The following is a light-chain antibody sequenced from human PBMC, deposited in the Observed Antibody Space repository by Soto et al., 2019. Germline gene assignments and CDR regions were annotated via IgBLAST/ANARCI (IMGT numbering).Light chain of an antibody. Sequence: QSVLTQPPSASGTPGQRVTISCSGSSSNIGTYTVNWYQQVPGTAPTLLIYSNNQRPSGVPDRFSGSKSGTSASLAISGLQSEDEAEYYCAAWDASLDGVIFGGGTKLTVL. V-gene: IGLV1-44*01. J-gene: IGLJ2*01. CDR3: AAWDASLDGVI. CDR1: SSNIGTYT. CDR2: SNN.